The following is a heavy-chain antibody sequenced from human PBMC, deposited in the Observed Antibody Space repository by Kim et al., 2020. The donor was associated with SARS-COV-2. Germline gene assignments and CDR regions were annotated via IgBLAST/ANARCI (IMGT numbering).Heavy chain of an antibody. J-gene: IGHJ5*02. CDR2: INPNSGGT. CDR1: GYTFTGYY. CDR3: AREVQGQGYCSGVSCYRDGFHP. V-gene: IGHV1-2*02. D-gene: IGHD2-15*01. Sequence: ASVKVSCKASGYTFTGYYMHWVRQAPGQGLEWMGWINPNSGGTNYAQKFQGRVTMTRDTSISTAYMELSRLRSDDTAVYYCAREVQGQGYCSGVSCYRDGFHPWGQGTLVTVSS.